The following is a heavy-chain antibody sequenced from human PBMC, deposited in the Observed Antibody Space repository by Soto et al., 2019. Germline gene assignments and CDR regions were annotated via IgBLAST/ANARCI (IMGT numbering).Heavy chain of an antibody. Sequence: PGGSLRLSCAASGFTFSSYGMHWVRQAPGKGLEWVAVIWYDGSNKYYADSVKGRFTISRDNSKNTLYLQMNSLRAEDTAVYYWGREVPTTDYYGMDVGAQGTTVTVS. CDR1: GFTFSSYG. CDR3: GREVPTTDYYGMDV. D-gene: IGHD1-1*01. CDR2: IWYDGSNK. V-gene: IGHV3-33*01. J-gene: IGHJ6*02.